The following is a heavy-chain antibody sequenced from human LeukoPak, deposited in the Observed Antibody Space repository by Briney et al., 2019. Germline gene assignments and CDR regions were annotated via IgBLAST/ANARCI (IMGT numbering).Heavy chain of an antibody. D-gene: IGHD3-22*01. CDR2: ISWNSGSI. V-gene: IGHV3-9*03. CDR1: GFTFSSYA. CDR3: ATSTDYYDPRFDY. Sequence: GGSLRLSCAASGFTFSSYAMSWVRQAPGKGLEWVSGISWNSGSIGYADSVKGRFTISRDNAKNSLYLQMNSLRAEDMALYYCATSTDYYDPRFDYWGQGTLVTVSS. J-gene: IGHJ4*02.